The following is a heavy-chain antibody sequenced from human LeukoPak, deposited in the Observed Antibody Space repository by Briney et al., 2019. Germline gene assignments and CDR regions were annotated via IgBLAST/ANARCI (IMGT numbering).Heavy chain of an antibody. J-gene: IGHJ4*02. Sequence: GSLRLSCAASGFTFSSYAMSWVRQAPGKGLEWVSAISGSGGSTYYADSVKGRFTISRDNSKNTLYLQMNSLRAEDTAVYYCAKGGYSYGYNYYFDYWGQGTLVTVSS. CDR1: GFTFSSYA. D-gene: IGHD5-18*01. CDR3: AKGGYSYGYNYYFDY. CDR2: ISGSGGST. V-gene: IGHV3-23*01.